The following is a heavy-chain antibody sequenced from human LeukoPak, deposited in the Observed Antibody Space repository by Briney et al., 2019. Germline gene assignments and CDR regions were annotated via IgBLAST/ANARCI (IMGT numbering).Heavy chain of an antibody. J-gene: IGHJ4*02. V-gene: IGHV3-23*01. D-gene: IGHD3-3*01. Sequence: GGSLRLSCAASGFTFSSYAMSWVRQAPGKGLEWVSAISGSGGSAYYADSVKGRFTISRDNSENTLYLQMNSLRAEDTAVYYCAKASYDFWSGYLQTPAITYYFDYWGQGTLVTVSS. CDR3: AKASYDFWSGYLQTPAITYYFDY. CDR1: GFTFSSYA. CDR2: ISGSGGSA.